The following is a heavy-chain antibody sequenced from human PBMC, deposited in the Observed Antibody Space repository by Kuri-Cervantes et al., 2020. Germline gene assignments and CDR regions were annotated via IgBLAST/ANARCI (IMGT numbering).Heavy chain of an antibody. V-gene: IGHV3-11*04. D-gene: IGHD1-26*01. CDR1: GFTFSDYY. J-gene: IGHJ6*02. Sequence: GESLKISCAAAGFTFSDYYMSWIRQAPGKGLEWVSHISSGGSIIHYADSVKGRFIFSRENAKNSLNLQMNSLRAEDTAVYYCARGDPVHFGGSYGYYYYGMDVWGQGTTVTVSS. CDR3: ARGDPVHFGGSYGYYYYGMDV. CDR2: ISSGGSII.